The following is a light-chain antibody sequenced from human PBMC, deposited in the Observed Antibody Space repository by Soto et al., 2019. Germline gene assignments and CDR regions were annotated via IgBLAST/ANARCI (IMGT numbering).Light chain of an antibody. Sequence: EIVMTQSPATLSVSPGDRNTLSCRASQKIDNNLAWYQQRPGQPPRLLIYGASTRASGIPARFSGSGSGTEFTLTISSLQSEDFAVYCCQQYNNWPPLTFGGGTKVDI. V-gene: IGKV3D-15*01. CDR2: GAS. J-gene: IGKJ4*01. CDR1: QKIDNN. CDR3: QQYNNWPPLT.